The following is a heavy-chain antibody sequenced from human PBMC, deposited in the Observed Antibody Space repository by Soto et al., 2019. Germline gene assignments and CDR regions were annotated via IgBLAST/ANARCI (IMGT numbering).Heavy chain of an antibody. Sequence: PGGSLRLSCAASGFTVSNHYMSWVRQAPGKGLEWVSVIYSGGNTDYADSVKGRFTISRDNSKNTLFLQMNSLRAEDTAVYYCTRGPLGWLDPWGQGALVTVSS. CDR1: GFTVSNHY. CDR3: TRGPLGWLDP. CDR2: IYSGGNT. V-gene: IGHV3-53*01. J-gene: IGHJ5*02.